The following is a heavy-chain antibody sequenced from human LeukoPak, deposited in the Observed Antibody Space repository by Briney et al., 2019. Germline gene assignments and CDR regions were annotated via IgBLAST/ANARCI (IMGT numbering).Heavy chain of an antibody. CDR2: INHSGST. J-gene: IGHJ5*02. V-gene: IGHV4-34*01. CDR3: ARQGYYGSGSLGWFDP. Sequence: SETLSLTCAVYGGSFSGYYWSWIRQPPGKGLEWIGEINHSGSTNYNPSLKSRVTISVDTSKNQFSLKLSSVTAADTAVYYCARQGYYGSGSLGWFDPWGQGTLVTVSS. CDR1: GGSFSGYY. D-gene: IGHD3-10*01.